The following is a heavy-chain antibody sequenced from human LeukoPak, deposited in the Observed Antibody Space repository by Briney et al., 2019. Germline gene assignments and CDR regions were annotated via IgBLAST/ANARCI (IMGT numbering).Heavy chain of an antibody. V-gene: IGHV4-34*01. J-gene: IGHJ4*02. D-gene: IGHD1-26*01. Sequence: PSETLSLTCAVYGGSFSGYYWSWIRQPPGKGLEWIGEINHSGSTNYNPSLKCRVTISVDTSKNQFSLKLSSVTAADTAVYYCARTSGSYYGTYFDYWGQGTLVTVSS. CDR2: INHSGST. CDR3: ARTSGSYYGTYFDY. CDR1: GGSFSGYY.